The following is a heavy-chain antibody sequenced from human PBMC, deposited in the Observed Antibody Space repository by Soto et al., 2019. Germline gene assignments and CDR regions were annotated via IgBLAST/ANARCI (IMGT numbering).Heavy chain of an antibody. D-gene: IGHD6-19*01. CDR2: ISGYSANT. J-gene: IGHJ4*02. V-gene: IGHV1-18*01. Sequence: ASVKVSCKSSGYTFTSYGITWVRQAPGQGLEWMGWISGYSANTNYAQKYQGRVTMTTDTSTSTAYMELRSLTSDDTAVYYCARDSWGYSSGWYDYWGQGTLVTVS. CDR1: GYTFTSYG. CDR3: ARDSWGYSSGWYDY.